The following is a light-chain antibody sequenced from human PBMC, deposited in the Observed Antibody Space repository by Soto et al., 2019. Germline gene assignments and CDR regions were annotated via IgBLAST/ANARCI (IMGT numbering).Light chain of an antibody. CDR3: AAWDDSLSGYV. J-gene: IGLJ1*01. V-gene: IGLV1-47*01. CDR1: SPNIGSNY. Sequence: QSVPTQPHSASGTPGQRVTISCSGSSPNIGSNYVYWYQQLPGTALKLLTYRNNQRPSGVPDRFSGSKSGTSASLAISGLRSEDEADYYCAAWDDSLSGYVFGTGTKVTVL. CDR2: RNN.